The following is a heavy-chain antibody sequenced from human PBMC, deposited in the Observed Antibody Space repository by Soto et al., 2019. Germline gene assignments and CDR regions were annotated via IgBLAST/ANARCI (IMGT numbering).Heavy chain of an antibody. V-gene: IGHV3-30*04. J-gene: IGHJ4*02. CDR1: GFTFSSYA. D-gene: IGHD2-8*01. CDR2: ISYDGSNK. Sequence: QVQLVESGGGVVQPGRSLRLSCAASGFTFSSYAMHWVRQAPGKGLDWVSLISYDGSNKYYADSVKGRFTISRDNSKNTLYLQMNSLRAEDTAVYYCARDQGYCTNGVCYTFDYWGQGTLVTVSS. CDR3: ARDQGYCTNGVCYTFDY.